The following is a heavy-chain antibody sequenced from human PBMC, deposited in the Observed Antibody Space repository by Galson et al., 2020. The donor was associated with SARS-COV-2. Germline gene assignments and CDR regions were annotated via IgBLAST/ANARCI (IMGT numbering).Heavy chain of an antibody. J-gene: IGHJ4*02. D-gene: IGHD1-1*01. CDR2: IYYSGST. CDR3: ARGVNWNEPYLNY. V-gene: IGHV4-31*03. CDR1: GGSISSGGYY. Sequence: SETLSLTCTVSGGSISSGGYYWSWIRQHPGKGLEWIGYIYYSGSTYYTPSLKSRVTISVDTSKNQFSLKLSSVTAADTAVYYCARGVNWNEPYLNYWGQGTLVTVSS.